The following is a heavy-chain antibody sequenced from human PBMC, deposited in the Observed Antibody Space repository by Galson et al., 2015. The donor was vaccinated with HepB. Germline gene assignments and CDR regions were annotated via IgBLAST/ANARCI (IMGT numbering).Heavy chain of an antibody. Sequence: SVRLSCAASGFTFSTSGMAWVRQAPGKGLEWISAITNGGDSTFYADSVKGRFTLSRDNSKNTLYLQMNSLRAEDTAVYYCASPLRWTTFDHWGQGSLVTVSS. J-gene: IGHJ4*02. V-gene: IGHV3-23*01. CDR1: GFTFSTSG. D-gene: IGHD1-1*01. CDR2: ITNGGDST. CDR3: ASPLRWTTFDH.